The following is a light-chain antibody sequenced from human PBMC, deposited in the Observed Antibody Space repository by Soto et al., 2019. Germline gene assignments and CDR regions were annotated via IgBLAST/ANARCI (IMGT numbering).Light chain of an antibody. V-gene: IGKV3-20*01. CDR3: QQYGSSPRYT. CDR2: GAS. CDR1: QSVSSSY. J-gene: IGKJ2*01. Sequence: EIVLTQSPGTLSLSPGERATLSCRASQSVSSSYLAWYQQKPGQAPRLHIYGASSRATGIPDRFSGSGSETDFTLTISRLEPEDFAVYYCQQYGSSPRYTFGQGTKLEIK.